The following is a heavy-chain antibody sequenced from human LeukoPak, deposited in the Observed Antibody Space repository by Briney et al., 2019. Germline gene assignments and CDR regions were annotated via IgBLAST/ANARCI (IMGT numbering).Heavy chain of an antibody. Sequence: GGSLRLSCAASGFTFTTYWMSWVRQAPGKGLEWVANIKQDGTERYYVDSVKGRFTISRDNAKNSLYLQMNSLRAEDTAVYYCARRTYDYYDSSGYNHFDYWGQGTLVTVSS. CDR2: IKQDGTER. D-gene: IGHD3-22*01. CDR3: ARRTYDYYDSSGYNHFDY. CDR1: GFTFTTYW. V-gene: IGHV3-7*01. J-gene: IGHJ4*02.